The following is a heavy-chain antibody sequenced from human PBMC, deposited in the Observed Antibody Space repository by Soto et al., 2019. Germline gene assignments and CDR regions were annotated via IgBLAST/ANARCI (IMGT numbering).Heavy chain of an antibody. Sequence: EVQLLESGGGLVQPGGSLRLSCAASGFTFSSYPMSWVRQAPGKGLEWVSGISGSGDRTDYADSVKGRFTISRDSSKSTLYLQMHSLRVEDTALYYCAKRDCASFSCYVIDYWCRGTLVTVSS. CDR2: ISGSGDRT. D-gene: IGHD2-2*01. CDR1: GFTFSSYP. CDR3: AKRDCASFSCYVIDY. V-gene: IGHV3-23*01. J-gene: IGHJ4*02.